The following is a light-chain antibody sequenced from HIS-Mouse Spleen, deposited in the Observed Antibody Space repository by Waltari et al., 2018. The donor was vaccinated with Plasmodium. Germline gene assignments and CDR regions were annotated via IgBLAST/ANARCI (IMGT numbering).Light chain of an antibody. CDR3: YSTDSSGNHRV. CDR1: ALPKKS. CDR2: EDS. V-gene: IGLV3-10*01. Sequence: SYELTQPPSVSVSPGQTARITCYGDALPKKSAYWYQQKSGQAPGLVIYEDSKRPSGIPERFSGSSSGTMATLTISGAQVEDEADYYCYSTDSSGNHRVFGGGTKLTVL. J-gene: IGLJ3*02.